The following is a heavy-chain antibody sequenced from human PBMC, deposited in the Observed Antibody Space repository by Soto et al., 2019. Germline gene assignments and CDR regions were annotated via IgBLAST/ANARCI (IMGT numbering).Heavy chain of an antibody. D-gene: IGHD3-10*01. CDR1: GYTFTSYA. CDR2: INAGNGNT. CDR3: ARAGSHGSGSYYKPYPVDY. V-gene: IGHV1-3*01. Sequence: ASVKVSCKASGYTFTSYAMQWVRQAPGQRLEWMGWINAGNGNTKYSQKFQGRVTITRDTSASTAYMELSSLRSEDTAVYYCARAGSHGSGSYYKPYPVDYWGQGTLVTVSS. J-gene: IGHJ4*02.